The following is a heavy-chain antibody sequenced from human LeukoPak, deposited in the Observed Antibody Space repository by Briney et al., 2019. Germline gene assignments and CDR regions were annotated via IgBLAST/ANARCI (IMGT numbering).Heavy chain of an antibody. V-gene: IGHV5-51*01. CDR1: GYSFTSYW. Sequence: GESLKISCKGSGYSFTSYWIGWVRQMPGKGLEWMGIIYPGDSDTKYSSSFQGQVTISADKSISTAYLQWSSLKASDTAMYYCARLSNWGNPLEAFDIWGQGTMVTVSS. J-gene: IGHJ3*02. CDR2: IYPGDSDT. CDR3: ARLSNWGNPLEAFDI. D-gene: IGHD3-16*01.